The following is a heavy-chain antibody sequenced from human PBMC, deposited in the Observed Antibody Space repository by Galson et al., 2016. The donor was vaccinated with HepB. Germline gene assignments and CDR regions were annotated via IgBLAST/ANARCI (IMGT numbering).Heavy chain of an antibody. CDR3: AKDPKGYSGYGLFDY. CDR1: EFTFTSYG. V-gene: IGHV3-23*01. Sequence: SLRLSCATSEFTFTSYGLSWVRQAPGKGLEWVSGISPSGDITYYADSVKGRFTISRDNSKNTLYLQMNSLRAEDTAVYYCAKDPKGYSGYGLFDYWGQGTLVTVSS. CDR2: ISPSGDIT. D-gene: IGHD5-12*01. J-gene: IGHJ4*02.